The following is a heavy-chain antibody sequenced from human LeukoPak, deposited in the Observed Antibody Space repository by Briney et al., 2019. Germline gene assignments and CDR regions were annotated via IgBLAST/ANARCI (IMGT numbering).Heavy chain of an antibody. J-gene: IGHJ6*04. CDR3: ARDGDIVVVPAAMRCTAMVDYYYGMDV. D-gene: IGHD2-2*01. CDR2: IIPIFGTA. Sequence: ASVKVSCKASGGTFSSYAISWVRRAPGQGLEWMGGIIPIFGTANYAQKFQGRATITADESTSTAYMELSSLRSEDTAVYYCARDGDIVVVPAAMRCTAMVDYYYGMDVWGKGTTVTVSS. CDR1: GGTFSSYA. V-gene: IGHV1-69*13.